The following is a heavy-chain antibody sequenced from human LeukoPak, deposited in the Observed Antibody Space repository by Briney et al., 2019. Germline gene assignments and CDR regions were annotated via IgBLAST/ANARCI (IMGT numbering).Heavy chain of an antibody. Sequence: GRSLRLSCAASGFTFSTYGMSWVRQAPGKGLEWLSYISGSSSAINYADSVKGRFTISRDNAKNSLFLQMNSLRAEDTAVYYCATYSGYDRIFDYWGQGTLVTVSS. J-gene: IGHJ4*02. D-gene: IGHD5-12*01. CDR2: ISGSSSAI. CDR1: GFTFSTYG. V-gene: IGHV3-48*01. CDR3: ATYSGYDRIFDY.